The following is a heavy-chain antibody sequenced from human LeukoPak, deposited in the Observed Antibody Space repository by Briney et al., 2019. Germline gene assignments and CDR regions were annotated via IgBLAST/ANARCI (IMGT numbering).Heavy chain of an antibody. J-gene: IGHJ3*02. CDR2: INPNSGGT. V-gene: IGHV1-2*02. CDR3: ARDRVSMWTGFRDAFDI. Sequence: ASVKVSCRASGYTFTGYYMHWVRQAPGQGLEWMGWINPNSGGTNYAQKFQGRVTMTRDTSISTAYMELSRLRSDDTAVYYCARDRVSMWTGFRDAFDIWGQGTMVTVSS. D-gene: IGHD1-14*01. CDR1: GYTFTGYY.